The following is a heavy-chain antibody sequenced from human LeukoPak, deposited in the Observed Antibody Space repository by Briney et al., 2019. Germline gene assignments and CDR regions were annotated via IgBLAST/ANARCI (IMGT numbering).Heavy chain of an antibody. CDR3: AKDLRGRYSLDY. V-gene: IGHV3-30*18. D-gene: IGHD6-13*01. CDR2: ISHHGINK. CDR1: GFTFSSDG. Sequence: PGGSLRLSYAASGFTFSSDGMHWVRQAPGKGLEWVAVISHHGINKIYADSVKGRFTISRDNYKNTLYLQLNALRAEDTAVYYCAKDLRGRYSLDYWGPGTLVTVSP. J-gene: IGHJ4*02.